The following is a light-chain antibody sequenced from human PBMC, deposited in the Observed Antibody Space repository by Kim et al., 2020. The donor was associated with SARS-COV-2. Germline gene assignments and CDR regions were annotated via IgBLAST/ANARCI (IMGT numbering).Light chain of an antibody. J-gene: IGLJ3*02. CDR1: RSNIV. CDR3: STWDGSLNGVV. V-gene: IGLV1-44*01. CDR2: TNY. Sequence: GTPGPKVTRSCSGSRSNIVNWYQQFPGTAHNLLIYTNYHRPSGVPDRFSGSRSGTSASLAITGLQSEDEADYYCSTWDGSLNGVVFGGGTKLTVL.